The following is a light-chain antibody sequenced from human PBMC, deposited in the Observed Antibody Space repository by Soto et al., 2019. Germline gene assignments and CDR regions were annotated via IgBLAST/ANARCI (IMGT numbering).Light chain of an antibody. CDR3: SSYTSSSTVV. Sequence: QSALTQPASVSGSPGQSITISCIVTSSDVGGYNYVSWYQQHPGKAPKLMIYDVSNRPSGVSNRFSGSKSGNTASLTISGLQAEDEADYYCSSYTSSSTVVFGGGTKLTVL. V-gene: IGLV2-14*01. J-gene: IGLJ2*01. CDR2: DVS. CDR1: SSDVGGYNY.